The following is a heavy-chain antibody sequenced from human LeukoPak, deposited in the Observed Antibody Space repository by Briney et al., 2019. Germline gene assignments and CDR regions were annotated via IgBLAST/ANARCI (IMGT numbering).Heavy chain of an antibody. V-gene: IGHV3-30-3*01. Sequence: GGSLRLSCAASGFTFSSYAMHWVRQAPGTGLEWVAVISYDGSNKYYADSVKGRFTISRDNSKNTLYLQMNSLRAEDTAVYYCARDPPIAVAGRPMYYFDYWGQGTLVTVSS. J-gene: IGHJ4*02. CDR2: ISYDGSNK. D-gene: IGHD6-19*01. CDR3: ARDPPIAVAGRPMYYFDY. CDR1: GFTFSSYA.